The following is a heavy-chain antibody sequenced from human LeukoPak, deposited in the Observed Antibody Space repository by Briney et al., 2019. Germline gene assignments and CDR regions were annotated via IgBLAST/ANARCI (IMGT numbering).Heavy chain of an antibody. Sequence: SETLSLTCTVSGGSISSGGYYWSWIRQPPGKGLEWIGYIYHSGGTYYNPSLKSRVTISVDRSKNQFSLKLSSVTAADTAVYYCARGSGYCSSTSCYLIPWFDPWGQGTLVTVSS. CDR2: IYHSGGT. CDR3: ARGSGYCSSTSCYLIPWFDP. J-gene: IGHJ5*02. V-gene: IGHV4-30-2*01. CDR1: GGSISSGGYY. D-gene: IGHD2-2*03.